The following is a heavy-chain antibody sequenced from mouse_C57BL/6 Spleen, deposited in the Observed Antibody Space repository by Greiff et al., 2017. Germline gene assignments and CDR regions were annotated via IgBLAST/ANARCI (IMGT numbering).Heavy chain of an antibody. Sequence: EVKLVESGGGLVKPGGSLKLSCAASGFTFSSYAMSWVRQTPEKRLEWVATISDGGSYTYYPDNVKGRFTISRDNAKNNLYLQMSHLKSEDTAMYYCAREEGDYDGFDYWGQGTTLTVSS. V-gene: IGHV5-4*01. D-gene: IGHD2-4*01. CDR1: GFTFSSYA. J-gene: IGHJ2*01. CDR2: ISDGGSYT. CDR3: AREEGDYDGFDY.